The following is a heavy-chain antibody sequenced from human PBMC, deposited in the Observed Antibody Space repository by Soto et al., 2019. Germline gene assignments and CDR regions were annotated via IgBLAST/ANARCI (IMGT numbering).Heavy chain of an antibody. V-gene: IGHV3-30-3*01. CDR2: ISYDGSNK. CDR3: ARMYYDILTGYYTPPFDY. Sequence: GSLRLSCAASGFTFSSYAMHWVRQAPGKGLEWVAVISYDGSNKYYADSVKGRFTISRDNSKNTLYPQMNSLRAEDTAVYYCARMYYDILTGYYTPPFDYWGQGTLVTVSS. D-gene: IGHD3-9*01. CDR1: GFTFSSYA. J-gene: IGHJ4*02.